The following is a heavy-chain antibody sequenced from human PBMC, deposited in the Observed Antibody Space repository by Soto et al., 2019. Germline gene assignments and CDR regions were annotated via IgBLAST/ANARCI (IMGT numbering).Heavy chain of an antibody. D-gene: IGHD2-21*02. V-gene: IGHV4-34*01. CDR2: INHSGST. J-gene: IGHJ4*02. CDR3: ANTAVRLLYYFDY. Sequence: QVQLQQWGAGLLKPSETLSLTCAVYGGSFSGYYWSWIRQPPGKGLEWIGEINHSGSTNYNPSLKSRVTISVDTSKNQFSLKLSSVTAADTAVYYCANTAVRLLYYFDYWGQGTLVTVSS. CDR1: GGSFSGYY.